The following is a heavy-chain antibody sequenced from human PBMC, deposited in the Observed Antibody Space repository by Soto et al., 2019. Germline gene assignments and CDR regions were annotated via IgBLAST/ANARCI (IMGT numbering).Heavy chain of an antibody. D-gene: IGHD2-2*01. J-gene: IGHJ5*02. CDR3: ARESRSDCRSATCYSWFDP. V-gene: IGHV4-4*07. CDR2: IYPSGTT. CDR1: GGSITSYY. Sequence: KPSETLSLTCTVSGGSITSYYWSWLRQPAGKGLEWIGHIYPSGTTNYNPSLKSRVTMSVDTSKTHFSLKLSSVTAADTAVYYCARESRSDCRSATCYSWFDPWGQGTLVTVSS.